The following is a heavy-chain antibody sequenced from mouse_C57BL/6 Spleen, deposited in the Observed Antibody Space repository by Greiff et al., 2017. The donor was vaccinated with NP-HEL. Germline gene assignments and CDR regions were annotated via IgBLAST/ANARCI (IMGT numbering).Heavy chain of an antibody. Sequence: EVQLQESGPGLVKPSQSLSLTCSVTGYSITSGYYWNWIRQFPGNKLEWMGYISYDGSNNYNPSLKNRISITRDTSKHQFFLKLNSVTTEDTATYYCARELDGNYVYSDVWGTGTTVTVSS. D-gene: IGHD2-1*01. CDR2: ISYDGSN. J-gene: IGHJ1*03. V-gene: IGHV3-6*01. CDR3: ARELDGNYVYSDV. CDR1: GYSITSGYY.